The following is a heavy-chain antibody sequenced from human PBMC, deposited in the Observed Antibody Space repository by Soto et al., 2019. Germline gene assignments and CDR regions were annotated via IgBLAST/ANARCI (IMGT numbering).Heavy chain of an antibody. CDR1: GGTFSSYT. V-gene: IGHV1-69*04. CDR3: ARESVVVVVAATLLGAFDI. Sequence: SVKVSCKASGGTFSSYTISWVRQAPGQGLEWMGRIIPILGIANYAQRFQGRVTITADKSTSTAYMELSSLRSEDTAVYYCARESVVVVVAATLLGAFDIWGQGTMVTVSS. CDR2: IIPILGIA. J-gene: IGHJ3*02. D-gene: IGHD2-15*01.